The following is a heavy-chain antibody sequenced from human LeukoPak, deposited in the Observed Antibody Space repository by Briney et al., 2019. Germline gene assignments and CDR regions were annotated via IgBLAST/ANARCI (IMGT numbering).Heavy chain of an antibody. CDR3: ARSRTGTSYNWFDP. Sequence: PSETLSLTCTVSGGSISSYYWSWIRQPPGKGPEWIGYIYYSGSTNYNPSLKSRVTISVDTSKNQFSLKLSSVTAADTAVYYCARSRTGTSYNWFDPWGQGTLVTVSS. CDR1: GGSISSYY. J-gene: IGHJ5*02. CDR2: IYYSGST. V-gene: IGHV4-59*01. D-gene: IGHD1-7*01.